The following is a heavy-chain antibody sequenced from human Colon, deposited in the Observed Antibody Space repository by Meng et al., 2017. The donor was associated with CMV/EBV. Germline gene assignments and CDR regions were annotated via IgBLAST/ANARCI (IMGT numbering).Heavy chain of an antibody. CDR2: INGDGSIR. Sequence: GESLKISCVPSGFTFRNNWMHWVRQAPGKGLVWVSRINGDGSIREYADSVKGRLTISRDNAKDTLYLQMNSLRAEDTAVYYWVREMWSNDVWGRGTMVTVSS. V-gene: IGHV3-74*03. CDR1: GFTFRNNW. D-gene: IGHD3-3*01. J-gene: IGHJ3*01. CDR3: VREMWSNDV.